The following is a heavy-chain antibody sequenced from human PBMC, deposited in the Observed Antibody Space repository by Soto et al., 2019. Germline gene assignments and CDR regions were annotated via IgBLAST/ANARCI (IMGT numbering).Heavy chain of an antibody. Sequence: PGGSLRLSCAASGFTFSSYAMSWVRQAPGKGLEWVSAISGSGGSTYYADSVKGRFTISRDNSKNTLYLQMNSLRAEDTAVYYCAGGVVPAAKPKQKNNWFDPWGQGTPGHRLL. V-gene: IGHV3-23*01. CDR2: ISGSGGST. J-gene: IGHJ5*02. CDR3: AGGVVPAAKPKQKNNWFDP. D-gene: IGHD2-2*02. CDR1: GFTFSSYA.